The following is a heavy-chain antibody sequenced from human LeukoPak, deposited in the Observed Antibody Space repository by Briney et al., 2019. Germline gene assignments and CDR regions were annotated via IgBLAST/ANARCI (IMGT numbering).Heavy chain of an antibody. CDR3: ARESSPRYSSGRYEDY. D-gene: IGHD6-19*01. V-gene: IGHV1-18*01. CDR2: ISAYNGNT. Sequence: ASVKVSCKASGYTFTSYGISWVRQAPGQGLEWMGWISAYNGNTNYAQKLQGRVTMTTDTSTSTAYMELRSLRSDDTAVYYCARESSPRYSSGRYEDYWGQGTLVTVSS. CDR1: GYTFTSYG. J-gene: IGHJ4*02.